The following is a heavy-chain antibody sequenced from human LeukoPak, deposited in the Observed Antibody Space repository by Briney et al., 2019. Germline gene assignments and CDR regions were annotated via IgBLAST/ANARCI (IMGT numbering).Heavy chain of an antibody. V-gene: IGHV3-48*03. CDR2: IGISGRTK. Sequence: PGGSLRLSCAASGFTFSSYEMNWARQAPGKGLEWVSYIGISGRTKYYADSVKGRFTISRDNAKNSLYLQMNSLRAEDTAVYYCARKFGGPLYFDYWGQGTLVTVSS. D-gene: IGHD2-15*01. CDR3: ARKFGGPLYFDY. J-gene: IGHJ4*02. CDR1: GFTFSSYE.